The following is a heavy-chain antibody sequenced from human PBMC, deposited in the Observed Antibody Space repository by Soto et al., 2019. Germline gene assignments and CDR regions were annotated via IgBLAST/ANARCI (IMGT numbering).Heavy chain of an antibody. CDR2: INAGNGNT. J-gene: IGHJ4*02. CDR3: ARAVGGPTSNLDY. D-gene: IGHD3-16*01. Sequence: QVQLVQSGAEEKKPGASVKVSCKASGYTFSSYAMDWVRQAPGQRLEWMGWINAGNGNTKYSQKFQSRVTITRDTSASTAYMELSSLRSEDTAVYYCARAVGGPTSNLDYWGQGTLVTVSS. CDR1: GYTFSSYA. V-gene: IGHV1-3*05.